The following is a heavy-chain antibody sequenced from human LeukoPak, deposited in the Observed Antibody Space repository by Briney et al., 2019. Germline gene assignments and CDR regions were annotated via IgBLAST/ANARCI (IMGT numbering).Heavy chain of an antibody. CDR1: GFTFSSYA. CDR3: AKAGEFLEWSVGY. D-gene: IGHD3-3*01. Sequence: GGSLRLSCAASGFTFSSYAMSWVRQAPGTGLEWVSAISGSGGSTYYADSVKGRFTISRDNSRNTLYLQMNSLRAEDTAVYYCAKAGEFLEWSVGYWGQGTLVTVSS. V-gene: IGHV3-23*01. CDR2: ISGSGGST. J-gene: IGHJ4*02.